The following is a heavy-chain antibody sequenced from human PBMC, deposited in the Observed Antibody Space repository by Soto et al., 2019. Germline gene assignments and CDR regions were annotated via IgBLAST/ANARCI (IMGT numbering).Heavy chain of an antibody. Sequence: SQTLSLTCAISGDSVSSNSAAWHWIRQSPSRGLEWLGRTYYRSKWYNDYAISVKSRITINPDTSKNQFSLQLNSVTPEDTAVYYCVRDNIVGGTDLFDYWGQGTLVTVS. CDR1: GDSVSSNSAA. CDR2: TYYRSKWYN. D-gene: IGHD1-26*01. J-gene: IGHJ4*02. V-gene: IGHV6-1*01. CDR3: VRDNIVGGTDLFDY.